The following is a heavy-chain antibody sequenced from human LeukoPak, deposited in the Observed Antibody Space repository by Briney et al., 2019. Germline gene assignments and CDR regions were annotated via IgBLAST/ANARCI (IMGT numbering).Heavy chain of an antibody. CDR3: ARHDLGDYSSVWYYLDY. CDR1: GRSISSGTYY. D-gene: IGHD6-19*01. J-gene: IGHJ4*02. Sequence: PSETLSLTCIVSGRSISSGTYYWGWIRQPPGKGLEWIGSIYYSGSTYYNPSLKSRVTISVDTSKNQFSLKLSSVTAADTAVYYCARHDLGDYSSVWYYLDYWGQGTLVTVSS. CDR2: IYYSGST. V-gene: IGHV4-39*01.